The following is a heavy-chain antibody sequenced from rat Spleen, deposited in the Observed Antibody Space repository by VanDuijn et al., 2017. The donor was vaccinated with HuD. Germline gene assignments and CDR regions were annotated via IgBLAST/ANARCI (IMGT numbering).Heavy chain of an antibody. V-gene: IGHV5S13*01. CDR1: GFTFSNYD. Sequence: EVQLVESGGGLVQPGRSLKLSCAASGFTFSNYDMAWVRQAPTKGLEWVSTINTDGDNTYYPDSVKGRFTISRNNAEDTVYLQMNSLRSEDTATYYCTRLWDSWGQGVMVTVSS. CDR3: TRLWDS. CDR2: INTDGDNT. J-gene: IGHJ2*01.